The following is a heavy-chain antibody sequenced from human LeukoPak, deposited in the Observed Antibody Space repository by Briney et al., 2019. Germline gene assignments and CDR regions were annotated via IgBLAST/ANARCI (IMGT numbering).Heavy chain of an antibody. CDR2: IYYSGST. D-gene: IGHD2-2*01. Sequence: SETLSLTCTVSGGSISSYYWSWIRQPPGKGLEWIGYIYYSGSTNYNPSLKSRVTISVDTSKNQFSLKLSSVTAADTAVYYCASRGIVVVPAARGIAFDIWGQGTMVTVSS. V-gene: IGHV4-59*12. J-gene: IGHJ3*02. CDR1: GGSISSYY. CDR3: ASRGIVVVPAARGIAFDI.